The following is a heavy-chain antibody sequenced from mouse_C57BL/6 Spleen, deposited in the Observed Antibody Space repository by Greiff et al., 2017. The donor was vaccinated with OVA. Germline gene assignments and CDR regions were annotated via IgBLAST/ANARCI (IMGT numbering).Heavy chain of an antibody. D-gene: IGHD1-2*01. V-gene: IGHV1-26*01. CDR2: INPNNGGT. CDR1: GYTFTDYY. CDR3: ARGVYDGPFAD. Sequence: EVQLQQSGPELVKPGASVKISCKASGYTFTDYYMNWVKQSHGKSLEWIGDINPNNGGTSYNQKFKGKATLTVDKSSSTAYMELRSLTSEDSAVYYCARGVYDGPFADWGQGTLVTVSA. J-gene: IGHJ3*01.